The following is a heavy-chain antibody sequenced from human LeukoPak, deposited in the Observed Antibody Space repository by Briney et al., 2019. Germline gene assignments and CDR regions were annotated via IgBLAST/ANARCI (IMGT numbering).Heavy chain of an antibody. V-gene: IGHV4-59*01. Sequence: SETLSLTCTVSGGSISSYYWSWIRQPPGKGLEWIGYIYYSGSTNYNPSLKSRVTISVDTSKNQFSLKLSSVTAADTAVCYCARGFPFREYEFDYWGQGTLVTVSS. D-gene: IGHD3-10*01. CDR2: IYYSGST. CDR1: GGSISSYY. J-gene: IGHJ4*02. CDR3: ARGFPFREYEFDY.